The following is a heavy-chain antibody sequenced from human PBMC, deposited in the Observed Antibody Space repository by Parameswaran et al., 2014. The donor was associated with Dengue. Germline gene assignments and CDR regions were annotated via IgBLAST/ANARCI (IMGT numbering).Heavy chain of an antibody. CDR2: INHSGST. CDR1: GGSFSGYY. D-gene: IGHD3-10*01. Sequence: SQTLSLTCAVYGGSFSGYYWSWIRQPPGKGLEWIGEINHSGSTNYNPSLKSRVTISVDTSKNQFSLKLSSVTAADTAVYYCARDSVLLWFGGVYYYYGMDVWGQGTTVTVSS. J-gene: IGHJ6*02. CDR3: ARDSVLLWFGGVYYYYGMDV. V-gene: IGHV4-34*01.